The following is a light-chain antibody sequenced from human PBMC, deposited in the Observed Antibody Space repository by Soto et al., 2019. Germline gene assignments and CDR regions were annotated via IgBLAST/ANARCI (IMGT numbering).Light chain of an antibody. CDR2: DVT. Sequence: QSALAQPRSVSGSPGQSVTISCTGTSSDVGGYDFVSWYQQLPGKAPKLMIFDVTKRSSGVPDRFSGSKSGNSASLTISGLQAEDEADDYCCSYAGSYNLGVFGGVTKLTVL. V-gene: IGLV2-11*01. CDR3: CSYAGSYNLGV. J-gene: IGLJ3*02. CDR1: SSDVGGYDF.